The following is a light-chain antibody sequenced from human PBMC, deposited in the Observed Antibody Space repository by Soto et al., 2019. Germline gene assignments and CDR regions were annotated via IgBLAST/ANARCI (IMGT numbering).Light chain of an antibody. Sequence: DFQMTQSPSTLSASVGDRVTIXXRASQNIRSRLAWFQQKPGKAPKLXIYDASSLESGVPQRFSGSGSGTEFTLTISSLQPEDFATYYCLQDYNYPLTFGPGTKVDIK. J-gene: IGKJ3*01. V-gene: IGKV1-5*01. CDR2: DAS. CDR1: QNIRSR. CDR3: LQDYNYPLT.